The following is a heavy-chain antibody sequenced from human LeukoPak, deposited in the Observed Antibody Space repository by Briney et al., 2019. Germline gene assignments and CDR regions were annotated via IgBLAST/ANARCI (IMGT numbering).Heavy chain of an antibody. Sequence: GESLKISCKGSGYKFNAYWIAWVRQMPGKGLEWMGIIYPDDSDTRYSPSFQGQVTISADKSVSIAYLQWSSLKASDTAMYYCARRIAGSGSDYWGQGTLVTVSS. D-gene: IGHD6-13*01. J-gene: IGHJ4*02. CDR2: IYPDDSDT. V-gene: IGHV5-51*01. CDR1: GYKFNAYW. CDR3: ARRIAGSGSDY.